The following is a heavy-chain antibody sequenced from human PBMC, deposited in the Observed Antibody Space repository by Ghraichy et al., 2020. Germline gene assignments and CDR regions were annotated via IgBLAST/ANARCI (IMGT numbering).Heavy chain of an antibody. CDR2: IRYDGSNK. V-gene: IGHV3-30*02. CDR3: AKNPAGGFDY. CDR1: GFTFSSYD. D-gene: IGHD3-16*01. J-gene: IGHJ4*02. Sequence: GGSLRLSCAASGFTFSSYDMHWVRQAPGKGLEWVAFIRYDGSNKYYTDSVKGRFTISRDNSKNTLYLQMNSLRPEDTAVYYCAKNPAGGFDYWGQGTLVTVSS.